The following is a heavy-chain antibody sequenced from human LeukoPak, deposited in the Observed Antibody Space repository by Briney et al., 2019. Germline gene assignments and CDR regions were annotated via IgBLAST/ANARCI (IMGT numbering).Heavy chain of an antibody. CDR3: ARHGWFGELSLPDD. Sequence: PSETLSLTCTVSGGSISSYYWSWIRQPPGKGLEWIGYIYSSGSTNYNPSLKSRVTLSLDTSKNQFSLKLSSVTAADTAFYYRARHGWFGELSLPDDWGQGTLVTVSS. CDR1: GGSISSYY. V-gene: IGHV4-59*08. D-gene: IGHD3-10*01. J-gene: IGHJ4*02. CDR2: IYSSGST.